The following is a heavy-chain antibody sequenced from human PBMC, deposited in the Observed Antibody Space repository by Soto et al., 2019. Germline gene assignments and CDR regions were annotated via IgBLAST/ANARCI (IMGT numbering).Heavy chain of an antibody. CDR2: IPQDGVDG. Sequence: GGSLRLSCEVSGFTFSMYSMSWGRQSPWKGLEWVAKIPQDGVDGHYADSVKGRFTISRDNGKNSLYLQLNNLRAEDTAVYYCARDHLILPAHDFFYGSDVWGRGATVTVSS. V-gene: IGHV3-7*03. J-gene: IGHJ6*02. D-gene: IGHD2-21*02. CDR1: GFTFSMYS. CDR3: ARDHLILPAHDFFYGSDV.